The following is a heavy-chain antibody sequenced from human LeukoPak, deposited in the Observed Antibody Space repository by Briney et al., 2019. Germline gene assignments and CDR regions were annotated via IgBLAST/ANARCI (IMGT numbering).Heavy chain of an antibody. D-gene: IGHD6-19*01. V-gene: IGHV4-34*01. CDR3: ATRGGWNAFDI. CDR2: INHRGRT. Sequence: SETLSLTCAVYGGSFSGYYWTWIRQPPGKGLEWIGEINHRGRTNYNPSLKSRVTISVNPSKEQFSRKLNSVTAADTAVYYCATRGGWNAFDIWGPGKTVTASP. J-gene: IGHJ3*02. CDR1: GGSFSGYY.